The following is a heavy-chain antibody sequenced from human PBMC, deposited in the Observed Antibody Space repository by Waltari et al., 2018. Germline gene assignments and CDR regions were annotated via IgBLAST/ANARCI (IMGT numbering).Heavy chain of an antibody. V-gene: IGHV1-2*06. J-gene: IGHJ3*02. D-gene: IGHD5-12*01. CDR2: INTNSGGT. CDR1: GYTFTGYY. CDR3: ARGGYSGYELAAFDI. Sequence: QVQLVQSGAEVKKPGASVKVSCKASGYTFTGYYMHWVRQAPGQGREWMGRINTNSGGTNYAQKFQGRVTITTDESTSTAYMELSSLRSEDTAVYYCARGGYSGYELAAFDIWGQGTMVTVSS.